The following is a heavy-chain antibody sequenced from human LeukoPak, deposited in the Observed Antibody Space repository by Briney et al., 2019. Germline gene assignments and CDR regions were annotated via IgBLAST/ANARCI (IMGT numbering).Heavy chain of an antibody. J-gene: IGHJ4*02. CDR2: ISGSGGST. Sequence: GGSLRLSCAASGFTFSSYAMSWVRQAPGKGLEWVSAISGSGGSTYYADSVKGRFTISRDNSKNTLYLQMNSLRAEDTAVYYCARSVEMATRIDYWGQGTLVTVSS. CDR3: ARSVEMATRIDY. D-gene: IGHD5-24*01. V-gene: IGHV3-23*01. CDR1: GFTFSSYA.